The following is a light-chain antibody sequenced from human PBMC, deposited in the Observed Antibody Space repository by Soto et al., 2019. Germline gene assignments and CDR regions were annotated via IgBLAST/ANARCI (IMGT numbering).Light chain of an antibody. V-gene: IGKV3-20*01. Sequence: EIVLTQSPGTLSLPPGERATLSCRANQSVSSSYLAWYQQKPGQAPRLLIYGASRRATGIPDRFSGSGSGTDFTLTISSLEPEDFAVYFCQQYGNSRWTFGQGTRVEIK. CDR2: GAS. CDR1: QSVSSSY. CDR3: QQYGNSRWT. J-gene: IGKJ1*01.